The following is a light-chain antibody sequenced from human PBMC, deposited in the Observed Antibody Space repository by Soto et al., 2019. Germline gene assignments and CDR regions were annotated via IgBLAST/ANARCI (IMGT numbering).Light chain of an antibody. CDR2: GVA. Sequence: QSVLTQPASVSGSPGQSVTISCTGTSSDIGAFNYVSWYQHHPGKAPKLMIYGVANWPSGVSNRFSGSKSGNTASLTISGLQAEDEASYYCSSYTVTTTLVVFGGGTKLTVL. CDR3: SSYTVTTTLVV. CDR1: SSDIGAFNY. J-gene: IGLJ2*01. V-gene: IGLV2-14*01.